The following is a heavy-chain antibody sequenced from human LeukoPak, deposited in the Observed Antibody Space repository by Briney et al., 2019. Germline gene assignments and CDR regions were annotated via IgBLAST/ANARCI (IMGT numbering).Heavy chain of an antibody. CDR3: AKLSIAVAGYDY. Sequence: SETLSLTCTVSGGSISSGDYYWSWVRQPPGKGLEWIGYIYYSGRTYYNPSLKSRVTISVDTSKNQFSLKLSSMTAADTAVYYCAKLSIAVAGYDYWGQGTLVTVSS. V-gene: IGHV4-31*03. J-gene: IGHJ4*02. CDR2: IYYSGRT. CDR1: GGSISSGDYY. D-gene: IGHD6-19*01.